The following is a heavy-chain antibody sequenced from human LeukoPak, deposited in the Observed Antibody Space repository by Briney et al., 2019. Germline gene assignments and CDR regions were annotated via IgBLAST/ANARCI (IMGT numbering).Heavy chain of an antibody. CDR1: GYTFTGYD. J-gene: IGHJ4*02. Sequence: ASVKVSCKTSGYTFTGYDINWVRQAAGQGFEWMGWMHPNSGDTGYVHNLQGRITITRDSSTATVFMELSSLRSEDTAMYYCARGRLNGNVDFWGQGTLVTVSS. CDR3: ARGRLNGNVDF. V-gene: IGHV1-8*01. D-gene: IGHD1-20*01. CDR2: MHPNSGDT.